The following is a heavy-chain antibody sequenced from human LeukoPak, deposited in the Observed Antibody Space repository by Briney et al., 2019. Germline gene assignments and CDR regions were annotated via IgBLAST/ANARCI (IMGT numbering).Heavy chain of an antibody. CDR2: IKQDGSEK. CDR1: GFTFSSYW. CDR3: ARDGGAMGSMTYYYDSSGSPFAY. V-gene: IGHV3-7*01. J-gene: IGHJ4*02. Sequence: GGSLRLSCAASGFTFSSYWMSWVRQAPGKGLEWVANIKQDGSEKYYVDSVKGRFTISRDNAKNSLYLQMNSLRAEDTAVYYCARDGGAMGSMTYYYDSSGSPFAYWGQGTLVTVSS. D-gene: IGHD3-22*01.